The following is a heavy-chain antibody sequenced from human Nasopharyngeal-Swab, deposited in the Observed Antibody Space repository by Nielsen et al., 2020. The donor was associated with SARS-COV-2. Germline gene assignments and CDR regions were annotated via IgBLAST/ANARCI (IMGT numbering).Heavy chain of an antibody. CDR2: ISGSGDGI. CDR1: GFTFSNYV. D-gene: IGHD2-2*01. J-gene: IGHJ5*02. Sequence: GESLKISCAASGFTFSNYVMNWVRQAPGKGLEWVSGISGSGDGIYYADAVRGRCTITRDNSKNTLYLQMNSLSAEATAVYYCSKRGVPAWDWFDPWGLGTLVADSS. V-gene: IGHV3-23*01. CDR3: SKRGVPAWDWFDP.